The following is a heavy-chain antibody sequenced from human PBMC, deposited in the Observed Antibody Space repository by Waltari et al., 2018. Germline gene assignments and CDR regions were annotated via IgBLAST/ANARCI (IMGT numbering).Heavy chain of an antibody. J-gene: IGHJ5*02. Sequence: QLQLQESGPGLVKPSETLSLPRTVSGDPISSRPYYGGWIRQPPGEEVEWIGGIYYSGGTQYNTSLKRRVAISLDTSKNQYSLMLTCVAAADEAVYYCGRSPVWGVSRGGFDPWGQGTLVTVSS. V-gene: IGHV4-39*01. CDR1: GDPISSRPYY. D-gene: IGHD3-16*01. CDR2: IYYSGGT. CDR3: GRSPVWGVSRGGFDP.